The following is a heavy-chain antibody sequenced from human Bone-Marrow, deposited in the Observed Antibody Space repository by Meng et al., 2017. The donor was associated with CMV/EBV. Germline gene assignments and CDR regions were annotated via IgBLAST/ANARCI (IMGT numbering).Heavy chain of an antibody. CDR2: IRGSGGST. V-gene: IGHV3-23*01. CDR3: AKRKWDINSGSHYYYCMDV. Sequence: GESLKISCAAPGFTFSSYAMSWVHQAPGKGLEWVSAIRGSGGSTYYADSVKGRFTIPRDNSKNTLYLQMNSLRAENTAVYYGAKRKWDINSGSHYYYCMDVWGQGTTVTVSS. CDR1: GFTFSSYA. D-gene: IGHD1-26*01. J-gene: IGHJ6*02.